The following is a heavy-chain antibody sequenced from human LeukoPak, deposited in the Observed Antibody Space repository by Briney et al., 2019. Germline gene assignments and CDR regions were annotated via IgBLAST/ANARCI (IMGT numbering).Heavy chain of an antibody. J-gene: IGHJ5*02. CDR2: IYPGYSDT. Sequence: GESLKISCKGSGYSFTSYWIGWVRQMPGKGLEWMGIIYPGYSDTRYSPSFQCQVTISAGKSISTAYLQWSSLKASDTAMYYCARQGYCSGGSCYANWFDPWGQGTLVTVSS. V-gene: IGHV5-51*01. CDR1: GYSFTSYW. D-gene: IGHD2-15*01. CDR3: ARQGYCSGGSCYANWFDP.